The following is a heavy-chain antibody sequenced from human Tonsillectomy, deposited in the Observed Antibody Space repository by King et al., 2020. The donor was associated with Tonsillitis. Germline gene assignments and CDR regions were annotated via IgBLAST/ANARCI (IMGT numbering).Heavy chain of an antibody. J-gene: IGHJ3*02. Sequence: VQLVESGGGLVQPGRSLRLSCAASGFTFDDYAMHWVRQAPGKGLEWVLGISWNSGSIGYADSVKGRFTISRDNAKNSLYLQMNSLRAEDTALYYCAKARRYCSSTSCYDDAFDIWGQGTMVTVSS. CDR1: GFTFDDYA. CDR3: AKARRYCSSTSCYDDAFDI. V-gene: IGHV3-9*01. CDR2: ISWNSGSI. D-gene: IGHD2-2*01.